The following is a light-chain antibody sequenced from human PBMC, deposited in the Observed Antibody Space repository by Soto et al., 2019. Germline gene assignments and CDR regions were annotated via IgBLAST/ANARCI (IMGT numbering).Light chain of an antibody. CDR1: SSNIGSNT. CDR3: AAWDDSLNGYV. J-gene: IGLJ1*01. CDR2: SNN. Sequence: QSVLPQPPSASGTPWQTVTISCSGSSSNIGSNTVNWYQQLPGTAPKLLIYSNNQRPSGVPDRFSGSKSGTSASLAISGLQSEDEADYYCAAWDDSLNGYVFGTGTKVTVL. V-gene: IGLV1-44*01.